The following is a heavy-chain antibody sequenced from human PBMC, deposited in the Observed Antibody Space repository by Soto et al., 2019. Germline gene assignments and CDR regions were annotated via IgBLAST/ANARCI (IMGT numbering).Heavy chain of an antibody. D-gene: IGHD4-17*01. CDR3: AKAGDYGDYGIDY. Sequence: QVQLVESGGDVVQPGRSLRLSCAASGFTFSSYGMHWVRQAPGKGLEWVAVISYDGSNKYYADSVKGRFTISRDNSKNTLYLQMNSLRAEDTAVYYCAKAGDYGDYGIDYWGQGTLVTVSS. V-gene: IGHV3-30*18. J-gene: IGHJ4*02. CDR2: ISYDGSNK. CDR1: GFTFSSYG.